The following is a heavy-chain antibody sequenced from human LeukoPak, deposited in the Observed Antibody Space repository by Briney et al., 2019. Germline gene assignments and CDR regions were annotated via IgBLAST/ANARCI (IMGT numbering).Heavy chain of an antibody. D-gene: IGHD3-10*01. CDR3: ARGWFGDVAADYWYFDL. CDR2: IYYSGST. V-gene: IGHV4-59*01. CDR1: GCSISSYY. Sequence: SETLSLTCTVSGCSISSYYWSWLRQPPGKGLEWIGYIYYSGSTNYNPSLKSRVTISVDTSKNQSSLKLSSVTAADEAVYYCARGWFGDVAADYWYFDLWGRGTLVTVSS. J-gene: IGHJ2*01.